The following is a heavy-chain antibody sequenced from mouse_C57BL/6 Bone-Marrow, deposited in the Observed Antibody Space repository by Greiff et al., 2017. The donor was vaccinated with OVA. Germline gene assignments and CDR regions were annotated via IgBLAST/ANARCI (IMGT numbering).Heavy chain of an antibody. V-gene: IGHV5-6*01. Sequence: VQLQQSGGDLVKPGGSLKLSCAASGFTFSSYGMSWVRQTPDKRLEWVATISSGGSYTYYPDSVKGRFTISRDNAKNTLYLQMSSLKAEDTAMYYCARPLTAYWGQGTLVTVSA. CDR2: ISSGGSYT. CDR3: ARPLTAY. CDR1: GFTFSSYG. J-gene: IGHJ3*01.